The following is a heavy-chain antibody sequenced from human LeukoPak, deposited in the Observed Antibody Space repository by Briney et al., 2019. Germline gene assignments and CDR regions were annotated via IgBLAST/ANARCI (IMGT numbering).Heavy chain of an antibody. CDR1: GFTFSTYA. J-gene: IGHJ4*02. D-gene: IGHD2-8*01. CDR2: ITSNGDNT. V-gene: IGHV3-64*01. CDR3: ARDRAGVGDY. Sequence: PGGSLRLSCAASGFTFSTYAMHWVRRAPGKGLEYVSSITSNGDNTYYANSVKGRFTISRDNSKDTLYLQMGSLRPEDMAVYYCARDRAGVGDYWGQGTLVTVSS.